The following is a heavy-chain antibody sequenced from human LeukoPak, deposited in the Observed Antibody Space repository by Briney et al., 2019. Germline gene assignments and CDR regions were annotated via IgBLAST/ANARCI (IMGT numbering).Heavy chain of an antibody. CDR3: ARASKVATEFDY. CDR1: GFTVSSNY. Sequence: GGSLRLSCAASGFTVSSNYMSWVRQAPGKGLEWVSVIYSGGSTYYADSVKGRFTISRDNSKNTLYLQMNSLRAEDTAVYYCARASKVATEFDYWGQGTLVTVSS. J-gene: IGHJ4*02. D-gene: IGHD5-12*01. CDR2: IYSGGST. V-gene: IGHV3-53*05.